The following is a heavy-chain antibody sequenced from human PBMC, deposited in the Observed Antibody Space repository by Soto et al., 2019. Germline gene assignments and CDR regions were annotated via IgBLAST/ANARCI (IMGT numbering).Heavy chain of an antibody. J-gene: IGHJ6*02. V-gene: IGHV3-21*01. Sequence: EVQLVESGGGLVKPGGSLRLSCAASGFTFSIYSMNWVRQAPGKGLEWVSSISSRSSYIYYADSVKGRFTISRDNAKNSLYMKMNSLRAEDTAVYYCARGDVGDYYGMDVWGQGTTVTVSS. CDR1: GFTFSIYS. D-gene: IGHD3-16*01. CDR2: ISSRSSYI. CDR3: ARGDVGDYYGMDV.